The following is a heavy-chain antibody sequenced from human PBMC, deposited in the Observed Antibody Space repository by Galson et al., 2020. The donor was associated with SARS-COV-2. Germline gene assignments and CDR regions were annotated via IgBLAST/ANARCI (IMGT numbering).Heavy chain of an antibody. V-gene: IGHV3-33*01. CDR3: ARGRSTGGGGYYYYGIDV. J-gene: IGHJ6*02. D-gene: IGHD3-16*01. Sequence: GGSLRLSCAASGFTFHTYGMHWVRQAPDKGLEWVAVIWFDGSNKYYADSVKGRFTISRDNSKNTQYLQMNSLRAEDTAVYFCARGRSTGGGGYYYYGIDVWGRGTTVTVSS. CDR1: GFTFHTYG. CDR2: IWFDGSNK.